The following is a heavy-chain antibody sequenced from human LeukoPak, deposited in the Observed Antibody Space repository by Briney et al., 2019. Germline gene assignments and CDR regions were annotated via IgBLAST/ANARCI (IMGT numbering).Heavy chain of an antibody. D-gene: IGHD4-17*01. V-gene: IGHV3-30*03. CDR3: ERDQGLTVPAGDAFDI. CDR2: ISYDGSNE. CDR1: GFTFSSYS. Sequence: EGSLRLSCAASGFTFSSYSMNWVRQAPRKGLEGVALISYDGSNEYYADSVKGRFTISRDNSKNTLYLQMNSLRAEDTAVYYCERDQGLTVPAGDAFDIWGQGTMVTVSS. J-gene: IGHJ3*02.